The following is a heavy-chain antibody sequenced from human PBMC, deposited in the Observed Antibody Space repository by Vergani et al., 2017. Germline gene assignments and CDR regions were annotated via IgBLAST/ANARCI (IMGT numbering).Heavy chain of an antibody. V-gene: IGHV3-21*01. D-gene: IGHD6-19*01. J-gene: IGHJ6*02. Sequence: VQLVESGGGVVQPGGSLRLSCAASGFTFSSYSMNWVRQAPGKGLEWVSSISSSSSYIYYADSVKGRFTISRDNSKNTLYLQMNSLRAEDTAVYYCARVQQWLDPAWMDVWGQGTTVTVSS. CDR3: ARVQQWLDPAWMDV. CDR2: ISSSSSYI. CDR1: GFTFSSYS.